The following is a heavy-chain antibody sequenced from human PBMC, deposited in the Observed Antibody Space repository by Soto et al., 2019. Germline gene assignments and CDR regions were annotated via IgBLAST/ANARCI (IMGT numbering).Heavy chain of an antibody. CDR3: ARESEDLTSNFDY. J-gene: IGHJ4*02. Sequence: GGSLRVSCAASGFTFSRYSMNWVRQAPGKGLEWVSSISSTTNYIYYADSMKGRFTVSRDNAKNSVYLDMNSLSAEDTAVYYCARESEDLTSNFDYWGQGTQVTVSS. CDR2: ISSTTNYI. CDR1: GFTFSRYS. V-gene: IGHV3-21*01.